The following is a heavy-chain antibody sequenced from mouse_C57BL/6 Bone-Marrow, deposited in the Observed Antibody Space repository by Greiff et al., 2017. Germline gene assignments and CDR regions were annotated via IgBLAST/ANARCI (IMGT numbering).Heavy chain of an antibody. Sequence: VVESGAELVKPGASVKISCKASGYAFSSYWMNWVKQRPGKGLEWIGQIYPGDGDTNYNGKFKGKATLTADKSSSTAYMQLSSLTSEDSAVYFCARWGIYYGSTYWYFDVWGTGTTVTVSS. D-gene: IGHD1-1*01. J-gene: IGHJ1*03. V-gene: IGHV1-80*01. CDR3: ARWGIYYGSTYWYFDV. CDR1: GYAFSSYW. CDR2: IYPGDGDT.